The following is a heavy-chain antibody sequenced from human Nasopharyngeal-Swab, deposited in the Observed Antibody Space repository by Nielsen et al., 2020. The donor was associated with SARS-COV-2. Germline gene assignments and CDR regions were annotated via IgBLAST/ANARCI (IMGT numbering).Heavy chain of an antibody. J-gene: IGHJ6*02. CDR2: IYSGASGT. CDR1: GFTFSNCA. D-gene: IGHD3-10*01. CDR3: ARVGSGFYGMDV. Sequence: GESLKISCVASGFTFSNCAMNWVRQAPGKGLEWVSFIYSGASGTYYADSVKGRFTISRDNSKNTLYLQMNSLRAEDTAVYYCARVGSGFYGMDVWGQGTTVTVSS. V-gene: IGHV3-23*03.